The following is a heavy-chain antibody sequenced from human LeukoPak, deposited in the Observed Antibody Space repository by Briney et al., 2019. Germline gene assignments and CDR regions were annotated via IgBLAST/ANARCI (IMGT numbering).Heavy chain of an antibody. CDR1: GGSISSYY. D-gene: IGHD6-13*01. CDR2: IYTTGST. Sequence: SETLSLTCTVSGGSISSYYWSWIRRPAGKGLEWIGRIYTTGSTNYNPSLKSRATMSVDTSKNQFSLKLSSVTAADTAVYYCARQLAAAGTAGFDYWGQGTLVTVSS. J-gene: IGHJ4*02. CDR3: ARQLAAAGTAGFDY. V-gene: IGHV4-4*07.